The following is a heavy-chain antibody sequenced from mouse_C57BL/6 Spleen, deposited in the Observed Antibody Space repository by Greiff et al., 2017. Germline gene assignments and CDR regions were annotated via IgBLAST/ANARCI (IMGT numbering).Heavy chain of an antibody. CDR3: ARSGCSWCDD. J-gene: IGHJ3*01. Sequence: QVQLQQPGAELVMPGASVKLSCKASGYTFTSYWMHWVKQRPGQGLEWIGEIDPSDSYTNYNQKFNGKSTLTVDKSSSTDYMQLSSLTSEDAAVYYCARSGCSWCDDWGKGTMVNVSA. D-gene: IGHD3-2*02. V-gene: IGHV1-69*01. CDR2: IDPSDSYT. CDR1: GYTFTSYW.